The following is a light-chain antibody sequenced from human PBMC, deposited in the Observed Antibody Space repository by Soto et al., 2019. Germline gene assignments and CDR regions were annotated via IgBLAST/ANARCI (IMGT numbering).Light chain of an antibody. V-gene: IGLV2-14*03. J-gene: IGLJ2*01. CDR3: SSYTSSSPVV. CDR1: SSDVGGYNY. Sequence: QSVLTQPASVSGSPGQSITISCTATSSDVGGYNYVSWYQQHPGKAPKLMIYGVSNRPSGVSNRFSGSKSGNTASLTISGLQAEDEADYYCSSYTSSSPVVFGGGTKVTVL. CDR2: GVS.